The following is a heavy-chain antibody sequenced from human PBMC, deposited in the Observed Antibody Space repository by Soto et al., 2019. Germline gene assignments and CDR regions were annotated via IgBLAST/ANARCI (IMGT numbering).Heavy chain of an antibody. D-gene: IGHD3-3*01. Sequence: PGGSLRLSCAASGFTFSSYAMHWVRQAPGKGLEWVAVISYDGSNKYYADSVKGRFTISRDNSKNTLYLQMNSLRAEDTAVYYCARDKDFWSGSDPYYGMDVWGQGTTVTVSS. CDR1: GFTFSSYA. CDR3: ARDKDFWSGSDPYYGMDV. J-gene: IGHJ6*02. CDR2: ISYDGSNK. V-gene: IGHV3-30-3*01.